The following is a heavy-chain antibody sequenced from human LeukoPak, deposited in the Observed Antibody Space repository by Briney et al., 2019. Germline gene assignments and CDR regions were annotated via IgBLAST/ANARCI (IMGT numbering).Heavy chain of an antibody. D-gene: IGHD2-2*01. Sequence: SETLSLTCTVSGGSISSSSYYWGWIRQPPGKGLEWIGSIYYSGSTYYNPSLKSRVTISVDTSKNQSSLELSSVTAADTAVYYCARLVVPAAMSPKGLYYFDYWGQGTLVTVSS. CDR1: GGSISSSSYY. CDR2: IYYSGST. V-gene: IGHV4-39*01. J-gene: IGHJ4*02. CDR3: ARLVVPAAMSPKGLYYFDY.